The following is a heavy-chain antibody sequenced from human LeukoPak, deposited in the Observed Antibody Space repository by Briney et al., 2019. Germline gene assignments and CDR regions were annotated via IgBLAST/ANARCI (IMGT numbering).Heavy chain of an antibody. CDR2: ISAYNGNT. CDR1: GYTFTSYY. CDR3: ARSDSSGYYFGHAFDI. V-gene: IGHV1-18*04. J-gene: IGHJ3*02. D-gene: IGHD3-22*01. Sequence: ASVKVSCKASGYTFTSYYMHWVRQAPGQGLEWMGWISAYNGNTNYAQKLQGRVTMTTDTSTSTAYMELRSLRSDDTAVYYCARSDSSGYYFGHAFDIWGQGTMVTVSS.